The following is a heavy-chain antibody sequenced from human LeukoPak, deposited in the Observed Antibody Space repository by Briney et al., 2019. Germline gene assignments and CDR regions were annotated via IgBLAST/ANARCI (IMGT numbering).Heavy chain of an antibody. V-gene: IGHV3-74*01. Sequence: PGGSLRLSCAASGFTFSDYWMHWVRQAPGKGLGWVSRIKTDGRSTNYADSVKGRFTISRDNAKNTLYLQMNSLRAEDTAVYYCARGRIGGWTDYGGQGTLVTVSS. J-gene: IGHJ4*02. CDR2: IKTDGRST. D-gene: IGHD6-19*01. CDR3: ARGRIGGWTDY. CDR1: GFTFSDYW.